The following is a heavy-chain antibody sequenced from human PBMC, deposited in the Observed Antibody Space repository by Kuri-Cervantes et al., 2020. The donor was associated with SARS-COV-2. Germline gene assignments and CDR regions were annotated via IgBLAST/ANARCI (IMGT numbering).Heavy chain of an antibody. CDR2: INPNSGGT. Sequence: ASVKVSCKASGYSFNDYYIYWVRQVPGQGLEWMGWINPNSGGTNYAQKFQGWVTMTRDTSLSISYIELSRLTSDDTAVYYCARGEGSRGLMVVLGWRGAGRLDFWGQGTLVTVSS. CDR1: GYSFNDYY. V-gene: IGHV1-2*04. D-gene: IGHD3-10*01. J-gene: IGHJ4*02. CDR3: ARGEGSRGLMVVLGWRGAGRLDF.